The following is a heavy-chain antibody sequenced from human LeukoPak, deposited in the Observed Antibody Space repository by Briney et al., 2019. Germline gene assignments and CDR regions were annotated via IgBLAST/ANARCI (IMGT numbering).Heavy chain of an antibody. D-gene: IGHD3-3*01. CDR1: GFTFSSYA. Sequence: GGSLRLSCAASGFTFSSYAMHWVRQAPGKGLEWVAVISYDGSNKYYADSVKGRFTISRDNSKNTLYLQMNSLRAEDTAVYYCARDQNFGVVIPLDYWGQGTLVTVSS. V-gene: IGHV3-30-3*01. CDR2: ISYDGSNK. CDR3: ARDQNFGVVIPLDY. J-gene: IGHJ4*02.